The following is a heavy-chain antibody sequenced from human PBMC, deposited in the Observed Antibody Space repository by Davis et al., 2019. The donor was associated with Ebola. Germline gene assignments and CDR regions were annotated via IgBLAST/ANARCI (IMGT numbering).Heavy chain of an antibody. J-gene: IGHJ4*02. CDR2: IYYSGST. D-gene: IGHD3-16*02. Sequence: PSETLSPTCTVSGGSISSGGYYWSWLRQHPGKGLEWIGYIYYSGSTYYNPSLKSRVTISEDTSKNQFSLKLSSVTAADTAVYYCARTYYDYIWGSYRGQYFDYWGQGTLVTVSS. V-gene: IGHV4-31*03. CDR1: GGSISSGGYY. CDR3: ARTYYDYIWGSYRGQYFDY.